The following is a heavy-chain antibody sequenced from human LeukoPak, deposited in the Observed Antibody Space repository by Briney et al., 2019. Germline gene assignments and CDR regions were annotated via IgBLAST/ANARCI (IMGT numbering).Heavy chain of an antibody. CDR1: GGSISTYY. Sequence: KPSETLSLTCTVPGGSISTYYWSWIRQPPGKGLEWIGYVYYSGTTNYKYKSSLKSRVTISVDTSKNQFSLKLSSVTAADTAVYYCARGVRWLQLSYFDYWGQGTLVTVSS. CDR3: ARGVRWLQLSYFDY. D-gene: IGHD5-24*01. CDR2: VYYSGTT. J-gene: IGHJ4*02. V-gene: IGHV4-59*12.